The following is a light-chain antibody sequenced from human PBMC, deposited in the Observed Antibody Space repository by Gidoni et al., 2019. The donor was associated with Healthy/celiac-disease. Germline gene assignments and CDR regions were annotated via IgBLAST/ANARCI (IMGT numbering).Light chain of an antibody. CDR2: AAS. J-gene: IGKJ3*01. CDR3: QQSYSTPEFT. V-gene: IGKV1-39*01. CDR1: QSINSY. Sequence: DIQMTQSPSSLSASVGDRVTITCRASQSINSYLNWYQQKPGKAPKLLIYAASRLQSGVPSRFSGSGSGTDFTLTISSLQPEDFATYYCQQSYSTPEFTFGPGTKVDIK.